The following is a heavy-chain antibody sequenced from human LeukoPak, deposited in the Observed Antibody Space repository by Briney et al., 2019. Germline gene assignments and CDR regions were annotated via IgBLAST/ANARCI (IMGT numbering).Heavy chain of an antibody. D-gene: IGHD3-3*01. CDR2: MNPNSGNT. Sequence: ASLKVSCKASGYTFTSYDINWVRQATGPGLEWMGWMNPNSGNTGYAQKFQGRVTITRNTSISTAYMELSSLRSEDTAVYYCARHGYDFWSGYSVFDYWGQGTLVTVSS. J-gene: IGHJ4*02. V-gene: IGHV1-8*03. CDR1: GYTFTSYD. CDR3: ARHGYDFWSGYSVFDY.